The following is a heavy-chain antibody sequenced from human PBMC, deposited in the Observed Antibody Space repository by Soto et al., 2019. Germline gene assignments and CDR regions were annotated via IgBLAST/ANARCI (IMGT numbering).Heavy chain of an antibody. CDR3: ARDDLNGRDSPGDAFDI. CDR1: GGSISSYY. CDR2: IYTSGST. J-gene: IGHJ3*02. V-gene: IGHV4-4*07. D-gene: IGHD3-22*01. Sequence: SETLSLTCTVSGGSISSYYWSWIRQPAGKGLEWIGRIYTSGSTNYNPSLKSRVTMSVDTSKNQFSLKLSSVTAADTAVYYCARDDLNGRDSPGDAFDIRGQGTMVTVSS.